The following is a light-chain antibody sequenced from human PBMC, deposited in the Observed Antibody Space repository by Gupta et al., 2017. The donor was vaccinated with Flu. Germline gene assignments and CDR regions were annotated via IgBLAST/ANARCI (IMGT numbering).Light chain of an antibody. V-gene: IGLV1-44*01. J-gene: IGLJ1*01. Sequence: SVLPQPPSASGTPGQRVTISCAGSSSNIGSNTVNWYQQLPGTAPTLLIYSNNQRPSGVPDRFSGSKYGTSASVATTGLQAEDEADYYCAAWDASRNGYVFGTGTKVTVL. CDR1: SSNIGSNT. CDR2: SNN. CDR3: AAWDASRNGYV.